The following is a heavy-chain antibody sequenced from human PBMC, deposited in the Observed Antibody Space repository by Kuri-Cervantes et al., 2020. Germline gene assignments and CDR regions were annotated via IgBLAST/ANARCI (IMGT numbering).Heavy chain of an antibody. V-gene: IGHV3-66*02. CDR3: ARASGYSSSWPSKNYYYYGMDV. CDR2: IYSGGST. Sequence: GGSLRLSCAASGFTVSSNYMSWVRQAPGKGLEWVSVIYSGGSTYYADSVKGRFTISRDNSKNTLYLQMNSLRAEDTAVYYCARASGYSSSWPSKNYYYYGMDVWGQGTTVTVSS. CDR1: GFTVSSNY. D-gene: IGHD6-13*01. J-gene: IGHJ6*02.